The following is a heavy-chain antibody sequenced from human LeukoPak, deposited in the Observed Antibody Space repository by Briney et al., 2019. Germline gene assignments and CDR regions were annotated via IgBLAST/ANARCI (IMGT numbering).Heavy chain of an antibody. CDR3: ARDSPPYDFWSGYQRDTYFDY. CDR1: GVSFSGYY. Sequence: PSETLSLTCAVYGVSFSGYYWSWIRQPPGKGLEWIGEINHSGSTNYNPSLKSRVTISVDTSKNQFSLKLSSVTAADTAVYYCARDSPPYDFWSGYQRDTYFDYWGQGTLVTVSS. CDR2: INHSGST. D-gene: IGHD3-3*01. J-gene: IGHJ4*02. V-gene: IGHV4-34*01.